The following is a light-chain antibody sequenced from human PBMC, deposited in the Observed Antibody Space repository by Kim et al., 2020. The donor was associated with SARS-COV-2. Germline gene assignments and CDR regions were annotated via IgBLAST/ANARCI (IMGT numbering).Light chain of an antibody. CDR3: QSYDSSLSGWV. J-gene: IGLJ3*02. CDR2: GNS. Sequence: QSVLTQPPSVSGAPGQRVTISCTGSSSNIGADYDLHWYQQLPGTAPKLLIYGNSNRPSGVPDRFSGSKSGTSASLAITGLQAEDEADYYCQSYDSSLSGWVFGGGTQLTVL. CDR1: SSNIGADYD. V-gene: IGLV1-40*01.